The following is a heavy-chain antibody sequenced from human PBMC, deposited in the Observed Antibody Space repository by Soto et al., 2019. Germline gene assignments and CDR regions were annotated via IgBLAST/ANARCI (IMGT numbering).Heavy chain of an antibody. CDR3: ANMGSITILY. CDR1: GFSLSTSGVG. V-gene: IGHV2-5*01. J-gene: IGHJ4*02. Sequence: QITLKESGPTLVKPTQTLTLTCTFSGFSLSTSGVGVGWIRQPPGKALEWLALIYCNDDKRYTPSLKSRLTITKDTSRHQVVLTMTNMDPVDTATYYCANMGSITILYWGQGTLVTVSS. D-gene: IGHD3-3*01. CDR2: IYCNDDK.